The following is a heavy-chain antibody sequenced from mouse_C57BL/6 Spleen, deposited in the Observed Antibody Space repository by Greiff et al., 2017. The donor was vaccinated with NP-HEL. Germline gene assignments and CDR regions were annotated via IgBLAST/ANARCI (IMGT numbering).Heavy chain of an antibody. Sequence: QVTLKESGPGILQSSQTLSLTCSFSGFSLSTSGMGVSWIRQPSGKGLEWLAHIYWDDDKRYNPSLKSRLTISKDTSRNQVFLKITSVDTADTATYYCARREGEYYGSSYGYAMDYWGQGTSVTVSS. J-gene: IGHJ4*01. CDR1: GFSLSTSGMG. CDR2: IYWDDDK. V-gene: IGHV8-12*01. D-gene: IGHD1-1*01. CDR3: ARREGEYYGSSYGYAMDY.